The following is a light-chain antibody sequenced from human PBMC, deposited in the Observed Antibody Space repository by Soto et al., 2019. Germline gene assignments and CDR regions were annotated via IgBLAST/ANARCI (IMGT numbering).Light chain of an antibody. CDR1: TSDVGGYNY. Sequence: QSVLTQPASVSGSPGQSITIPCTGTTSDVGGYNYVSWYQQHPGKAPELMIYDVSNRPSGVSNRFSGSKSGNTAYLTISGLQAEDEDDYYCSSYRGSSTEYVFGTGTKLTVL. CDR3: SSYRGSSTEYV. V-gene: IGLV2-14*01. CDR2: DVS. J-gene: IGLJ1*01.